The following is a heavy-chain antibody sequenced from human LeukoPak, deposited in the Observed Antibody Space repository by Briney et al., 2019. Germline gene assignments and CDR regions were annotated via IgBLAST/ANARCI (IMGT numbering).Heavy chain of an antibody. D-gene: IGHD6-19*01. Sequence: HWASVKVSCKASGGTFSSYAISWVRQAPGQGLEWMGGIIPIFGTANYAQKFQGRVTITADESTSTAYMELSSLRSEDTAVCYCARGTAVAGTDYYGMDVWGQGTTVTVSS. CDR2: IIPIFGTA. CDR3: ARGTAVAGTDYYGMDV. J-gene: IGHJ6*02. CDR1: GGTFSSYA. V-gene: IGHV1-69*01.